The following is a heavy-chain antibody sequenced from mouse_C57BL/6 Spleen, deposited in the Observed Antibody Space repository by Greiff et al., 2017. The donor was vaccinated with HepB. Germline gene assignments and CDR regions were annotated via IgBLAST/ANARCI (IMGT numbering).Heavy chain of an antibody. V-gene: IGHV5-17*01. CDR3: ARPRWVGAMDY. CDR2: ISSGSSTI. J-gene: IGHJ4*01. D-gene: IGHD1-1*01. Sequence: VQLKESGGGLVKPGGSLKLSCAASGFTFSDYGMHWVRQAPEKGLEWVAYISSGSSTIYYADTVKGRFTISRDNAKNTLFLQMTSLRSEDTAMYYCARPRWVGAMDYWGQGTSVTVSS. CDR1: GFTFSDYG.